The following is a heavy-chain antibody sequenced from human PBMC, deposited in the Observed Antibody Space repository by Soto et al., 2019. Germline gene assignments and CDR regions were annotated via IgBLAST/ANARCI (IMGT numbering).Heavy chain of an antibody. Sequence: ASVKVSCKASGYTFTSYGISWVRQAPGQGLEWMGWISAYNGNTKYSQKFQGRVTITRDTSASTAYMELSSLRSEDTAVYYCTTGSDAFDIWGQGTMVTVSS. CDR2: ISAYNGNT. V-gene: IGHV1-18*01. CDR3: TTGSDAFDI. CDR1: GYTFTSYG. J-gene: IGHJ3*02.